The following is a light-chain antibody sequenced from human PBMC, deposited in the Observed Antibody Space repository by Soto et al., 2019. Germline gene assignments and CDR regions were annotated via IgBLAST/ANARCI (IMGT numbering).Light chain of an antibody. CDR1: QSISRY. J-gene: IGKJ2*01. Sequence: LSLKKEERSTVACRASQSISRYLAWYQQKPGPGPRLLIYGASSRATGPPDRFSGSGSGPAFPLTISSLEPEDFTAYCCQQRRFWPPTFG. CDR3: QQRRFWPPT. CDR2: GAS. V-gene: IGKV3-11*01.